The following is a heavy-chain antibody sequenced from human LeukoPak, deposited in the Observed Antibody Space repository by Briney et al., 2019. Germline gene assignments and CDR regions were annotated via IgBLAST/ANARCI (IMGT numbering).Heavy chain of an antibody. CDR3: AKDNEGGTYFFDYMDV. J-gene: IGHJ6*03. V-gene: IGHV3-7*01. Sequence: PGGSLTLSCAASGFTLSKHWMTWVRQAPGKGLECVAIIKQDGSEKYYVNSVKGRFTISRDNAKNSLYLQMNSLRPEDMALYFCAKDNEGGTYFFDYMDVWGKGTTVTVSS. D-gene: IGHD1-26*01. CDR1: GFTLSKHW. CDR2: IKQDGSEK.